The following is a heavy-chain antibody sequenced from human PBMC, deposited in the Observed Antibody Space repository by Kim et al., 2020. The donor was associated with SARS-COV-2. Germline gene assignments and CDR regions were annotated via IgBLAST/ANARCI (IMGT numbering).Heavy chain of an antibody. D-gene: IGHD3-3*01. V-gene: IGHV1-8*01. CDR1: GYTFTSYD. Sequence: ASVKVSCKASGYTFTSYDINWVRQATGQGLEWMGWMNPNSGNTGYAQKFQGRVTMTRNTSISTAYMELSSLRSEDTAVYYCARGRRDYYDFWSGYFPPENYYGMEVWGQGTTVTVSS. CDR3: ARGRRDYYDFWSGYFPPENYYGMEV. CDR2: MNPNSGNT. J-gene: IGHJ6*02.